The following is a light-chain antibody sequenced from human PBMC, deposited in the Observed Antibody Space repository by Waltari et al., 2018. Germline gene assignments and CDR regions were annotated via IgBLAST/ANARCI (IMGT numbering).Light chain of an antibody. Sequence: VLTQSPGTLSLSPGERATLSCRASRSVIKYLAWYQQTPGRAPRLLIYHASTRATGIPDRFSGSGSGTDFSLTISRLEPDDFAVYYCQKYDSLPETFGQGTRVEIK. V-gene: IGKV3-20*01. CDR2: HAS. J-gene: IGKJ1*01. CDR3: QKYDSLPET. CDR1: RSVIKY.